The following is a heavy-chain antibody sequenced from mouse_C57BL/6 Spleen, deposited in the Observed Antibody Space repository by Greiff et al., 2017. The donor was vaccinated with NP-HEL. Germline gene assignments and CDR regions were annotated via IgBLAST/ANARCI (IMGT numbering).Heavy chain of an antibody. CDR1: GFTFSDYY. J-gene: IGHJ4*01. CDR2: ISNGGGST. Sequence: EVQLVESGGGLVQPGGSLKLSCAASGFTFSDYYMYWVRQTPEKRLEWVAYISNGGGSTYYPDTVKGRFTISRDNAKNTLYLQMSRLKSEDTSMYYCARPLLLRSVAGAMDYWGQGTSVTVSS. CDR3: ARPLLLRSVAGAMDY. D-gene: IGHD1-1*01. V-gene: IGHV5-12*01.